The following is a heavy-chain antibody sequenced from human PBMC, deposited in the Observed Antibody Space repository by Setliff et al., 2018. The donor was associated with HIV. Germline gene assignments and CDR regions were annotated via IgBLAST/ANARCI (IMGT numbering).Heavy chain of an antibody. V-gene: IGHV1-69*10. CDR3: ARVAWYYSFWSGLGDAFDI. J-gene: IGHJ3*02. CDR2: IIPILGIA. Sequence: SVKVSCKASGYTFTSDYIHWVRQAPGQGLEWMGGIIPILGIANYAQKFQGRVTTTADKSTSTAYMELSSLRSDDTAVYYCARVAWYYSFWSGLGDAFDIWGQGTMVTLSS. CDR1: GYTFTSDY. D-gene: IGHD3-3*01.